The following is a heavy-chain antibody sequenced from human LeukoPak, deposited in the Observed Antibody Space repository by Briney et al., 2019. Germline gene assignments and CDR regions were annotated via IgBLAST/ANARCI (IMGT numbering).Heavy chain of an antibody. CDR1: GLTFRNYA. D-gene: IGHD2-15*01. J-gene: IGHJ4*02. V-gene: IGHV3-23*01. CDR2: ISGDGTET. CDR3: AKGGHYSFFDY. Sequence: GGSLRLSCAASGLTFRNYAMSWVREAPGKGLEWVSTISGDGTETFFADSVRGRFTISRDNSRSTVSLQMNSLRVEDMAVYYCAKGGHYSFFDYWGRGTLVIVSS.